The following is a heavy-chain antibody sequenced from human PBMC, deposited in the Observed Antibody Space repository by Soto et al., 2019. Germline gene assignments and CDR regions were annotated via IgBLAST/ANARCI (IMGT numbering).Heavy chain of an antibody. CDR2: IIPSFGTA. CDR3: ARDWSGTTVTFNCFDP. D-gene: IGHD4-17*01. V-gene: IGHV1-69*01. CDR1: GGTVIRYG. J-gene: IGHJ5*02. Sequence: QVQLLQSGAEVTKPGSSVTVSCKASGGTVIRYGISWVRQAPGHGLEWLGGIIPSFGTAKYSQKFQGRVTITAYESTRTAYMELRSLTSEDTAVYYCARDWSGTTVTFNCFDPLGQGTLVIESS.